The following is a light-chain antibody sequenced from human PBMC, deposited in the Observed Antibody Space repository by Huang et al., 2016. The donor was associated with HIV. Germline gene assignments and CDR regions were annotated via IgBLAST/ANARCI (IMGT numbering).Light chain of an antibody. CDR1: QTISTF. CDR2: AAS. CDR3: QQTSSVPLT. J-gene: IGKJ4*01. Sequence: DIQMTQSPSSLSASVGDRISITCRASQTISTFLNCYQQKPGKAPKRLIYAASNLQSGVSSRFSGTGSGTLFTLTVTGLLPDDFATYFCQQTSSVPLTFGGGTKVEMK. V-gene: IGKV1-39*01.